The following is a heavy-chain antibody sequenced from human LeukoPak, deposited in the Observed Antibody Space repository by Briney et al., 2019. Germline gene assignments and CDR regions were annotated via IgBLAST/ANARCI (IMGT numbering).Heavy chain of an antibody. V-gene: IGHV3-33*06. CDR2: IWYDGSNK. CDR1: GFTFSSYG. CDR3: AKDQGRRGLSPALDAFDI. D-gene: IGHD3-16*02. Sequence: GGSLRLSCAASGFTFSSYGMHWVRQAPGKGLEWVAVIWYDGSNKYYADPVKGRFTISRDNSKNTLYLQMNSLRAEDTAVYYCAKDQGRRGLSPALDAFDIWGQGTMVTVSS. J-gene: IGHJ3*02.